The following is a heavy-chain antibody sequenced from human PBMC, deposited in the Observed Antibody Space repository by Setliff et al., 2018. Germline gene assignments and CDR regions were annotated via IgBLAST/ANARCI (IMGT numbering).Heavy chain of an antibody. J-gene: IGHJ4*02. CDR2: ISGSGGST. CDR1: GFTFSSYA. CDR3: AKVKTYYYDSSTLDY. D-gene: IGHD3-22*01. Sequence: PGGSLSLSCAASGFTFSSYAMSWVRQAPGKGLEWVSAISGSGGSTYYADSVKGRFTISRDNSKNTLYLQMNSLRAEDTAVYYCAKVKTYYYDSSTLDYWGQGTLVTVSS. V-gene: IGHV3-23*01.